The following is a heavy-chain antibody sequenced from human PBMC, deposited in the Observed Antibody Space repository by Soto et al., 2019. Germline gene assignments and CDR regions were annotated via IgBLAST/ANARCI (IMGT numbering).Heavy chain of an antibody. J-gene: IGHJ3*02. CDR1: GFTFSNAW. V-gene: IGHV3-15*01. CDR3: TTDGIFLPEKFDAFDI. D-gene: IGHD3-3*01. CDR2: IKSKTDGGTT. Sequence: GGSLRLSCAASGFTFSNAWMSWVRQAPGKGLEWVGRIKSKTDGGTTDYAAPVKGRFTISRDDSKNTLYLQMNSLKTEDTAVYYCTTDGIFLPEKFDAFDIWGQGTMVTVSS.